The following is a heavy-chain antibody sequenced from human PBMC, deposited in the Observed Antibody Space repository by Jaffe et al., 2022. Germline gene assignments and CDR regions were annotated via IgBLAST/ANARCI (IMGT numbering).Heavy chain of an antibody. CDR3: ARGLGFLKWYTYYYGSGGESYPHGGAFDI. Sequence: QVQLQESGPGLVKPSETLSLTCTVSGGSISSYYWSWIRQPPGKGLEWIGYIYYSGSTNYNPSLKSRVTISVDTSKNQFSLKLSSVTAADTAVYYCARGLGFLKWYTYYYGSGGESYPHGGAFDIWGQGTMVTVSS. J-gene: IGHJ3*02. CDR2: IYYSGST. V-gene: IGHV4-59*01. CDR1: GGSISSYY. D-gene: IGHD3-10*01.